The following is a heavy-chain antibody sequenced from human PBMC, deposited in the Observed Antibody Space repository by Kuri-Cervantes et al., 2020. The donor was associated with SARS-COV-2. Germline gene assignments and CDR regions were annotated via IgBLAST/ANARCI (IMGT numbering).Heavy chain of an antibody. D-gene: IGHD6-19*01. CDR3: ASDGVSGSLSLDF. V-gene: IGHV1-18*01. J-gene: IGHJ4*02. CDR1: GYTFTSYG. Sequence: ASVKVSCKASGYTFTSYGISWVRQAPGQGLEWMGWISAYNGNTNYAQKFRDRVTITADTSTTTAYLQLSGLRSDDTALYYCASDGVSGSLSLDFWGQGTLVTVSS. CDR2: ISAYNGNT.